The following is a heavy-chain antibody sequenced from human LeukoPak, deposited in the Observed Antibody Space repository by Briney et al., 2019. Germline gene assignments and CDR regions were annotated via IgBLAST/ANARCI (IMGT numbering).Heavy chain of an antibody. CDR1: GGSISSTDYY. CDR3: ARDQPAHDGGNLIYYYYGMDV. D-gene: IGHD4-23*01. J-gene: IGHJ6*02. CDR2: IYYSGST. Sequence: SETLSLTCTVSGGSISSTDYYWGWIRQPPGKGLEWIGSIYYSGSTYYNPSLKSRVTISVDTSKNQFSLKLSSVTAADTAVYYCARDQPAHDGGNLIYYYYGMDVWGQGTTVTVSS. V-gene: IGHV4-39*07.